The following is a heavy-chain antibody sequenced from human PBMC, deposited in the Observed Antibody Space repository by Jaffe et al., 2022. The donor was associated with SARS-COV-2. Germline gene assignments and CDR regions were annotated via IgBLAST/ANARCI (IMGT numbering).Heavy chain of an antibody. CDR1: GYTFTNYW. J-gene: IGHJ4*02. CDR3: ARLGSALNWGVNGHFAY. Sequence: EVQLVQSRSEVKKPGESLRISCRASGYTFTNYWIAWVRQRPGKGLEWMGIIYPGDSDARTSPSFQGQVIISVDKSITTAYLQWSSLKASDTATYYCARLGSALNWGVNGHFAYWGQGTLVTVAS. V-gene: IGHV5-51*01. D-gene: IGHD2-8*01. CDR2: IYPGDSDA.